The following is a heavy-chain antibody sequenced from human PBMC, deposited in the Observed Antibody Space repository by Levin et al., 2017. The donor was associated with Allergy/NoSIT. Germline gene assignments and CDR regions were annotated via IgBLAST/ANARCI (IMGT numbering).Heavy chain of an antibody. Sequence: LSLTCAVSGFTFSDHYMDWVRQAPGKGLEWVGRIRKKVNSYTTEYVASVKGRFTISRDDSKNSLYLQMNSLKIEDTAVYYCPKMGYNNQPDYWGRGTLVTVSS. D-gene: IGHD1-1*01. J-gene: IGHJ4*02. V-gene: IGHV3-72*01. CDR3: PKMGYNNQPDY. CDR1: GFTFSDHY. CDR2: IRKKVNSYTT.